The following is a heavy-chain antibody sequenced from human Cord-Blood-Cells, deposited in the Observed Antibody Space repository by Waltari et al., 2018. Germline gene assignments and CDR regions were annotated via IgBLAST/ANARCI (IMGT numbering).Heavy chain of an antibody. CDR1: GGSISSGDYY. D-gene: IGHD6-19*01. Sequence: QVQLQESGPGLVKPSQPLSLTCTVSGGSISSGDYYWSWIRHPPGKGLEWIGYIYYSGSTYYNPSLKSRVTISVDTSKNQFSLKLSSVTAADTAVYYCARVPPPQWLDEYFQHWGQGTLVTVSS. J-gene: IGHJ1*01. CDR3: ARVPPPQWLDEYFQH. CDR2: IYYSGST. V-gene: IGHV4-30-4*01.